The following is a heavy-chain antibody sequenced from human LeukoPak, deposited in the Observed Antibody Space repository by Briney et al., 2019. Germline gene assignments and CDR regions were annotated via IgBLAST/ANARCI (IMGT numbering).Heavy chain of an antibody. V-gene: IGHV3-53*01. Sequence: GGSLRLSCAASGFTFSSNYMSWVRQAPGKGLEWVSVIYSGGSTYYADSVKGRFTIPRDNSKNTLYLQMNSLRAEDTAVYYCATGQAYCSGYNYWGQGTLVTVSS. CDR2: IYSGGST. CDR1: GFTFSSNY. CDR3: ATGQAYCSGYNY. D-gene: IGHD2-15*01. J-gene: IGHJ4*02.